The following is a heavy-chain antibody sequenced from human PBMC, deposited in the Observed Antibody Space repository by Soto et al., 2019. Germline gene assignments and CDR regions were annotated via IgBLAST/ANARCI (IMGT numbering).Heavy chain of an antibody. D-gene: IGHD3-22*01. CDR2: ISGSGGST. J-gene: IGHJ6*02. CDR3: AKPDPDSSGYYYYYYYGMDV. Sequence: GGSLRLSCAASGFTFSSYAMSWVRQAPGKGLEWVSAISGSGGSTYYADSVKGRFTISRDNSKNTLYLQRNSLRAEDTAVYYCAKPDPDSSGYYYYYYYGMDVLGQGTTVTVS. V-gene: IGHV3-23*01. CDR1: GFTFSSYA.